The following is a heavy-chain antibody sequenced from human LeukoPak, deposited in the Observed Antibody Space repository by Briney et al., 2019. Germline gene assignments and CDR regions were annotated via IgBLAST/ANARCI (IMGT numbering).Heavy chain of an antibody. CDR1: GLTVSSNY. CDR3: ILTTVTTSIEY. V-gene: IGHV3-53*01. D-gene: IGHD4-11*01. Sequence: GGSLRLSCAASGLTVSSNYINWVRQAPGKGLEWVSVISKGVTTHYTDSVKGRFTSSSDNSKNTVFLQMNSLRAEDTAIYYCILTTVTTSIEYWGQGTLVTVSS. J-gene: IGHJ4*02. CDR2: ISKGVTT.